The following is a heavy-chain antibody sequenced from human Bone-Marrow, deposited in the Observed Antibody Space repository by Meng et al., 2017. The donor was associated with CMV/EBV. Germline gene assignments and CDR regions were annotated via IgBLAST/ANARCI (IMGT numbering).Heavy chain of an antibody. CDR1: GYTFTSYD. J-gene: IGHJ4*02. CDR2: MNPNSGNT. D-gene: IGHD6-19*01. V-gene: IGHV1-8*01. CDR3: ATGVADFEY. Sequence: QVQLVQSGAEVKKPGASVKVSCKASGYTFTSYDINSVRQAAGQGLEWMGWMNPNSGNTDYAQKFQGRATMTRNISKSTAYMDLSSLRSEDTAVYYCATGVADFEYWGQGTLVTVSS.